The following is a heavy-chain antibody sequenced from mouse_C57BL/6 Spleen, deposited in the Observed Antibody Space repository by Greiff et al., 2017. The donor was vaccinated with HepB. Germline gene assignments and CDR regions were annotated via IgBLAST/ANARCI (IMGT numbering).Heavy chain of an antibody. V-gene: IGHV5-6*01. CDR1: GFTFSSYG. J-gene: IGHJ3*01. Sequence: EVKLVESGGDLVKPGGSLKLSCAASGFTFSSYGMSWVRQTPDKRLEWVATISSGGSYTYYPDSVKGRFTISRDNAKNTLYLQMSSLKSEDTAMYYCARDSSGSGLAYWGQVTLVTVSA. CDR2: ISSGGSYT. CDR3: ARDSSGSGLAY. D-gene: IGHD3-2*02.